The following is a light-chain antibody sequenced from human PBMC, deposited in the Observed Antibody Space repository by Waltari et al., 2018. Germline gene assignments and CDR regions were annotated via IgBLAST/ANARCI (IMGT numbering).Light chain of an antibody. CDR3: QLADSTVTYV. CDR2: KDT. V-gene: IGLV3-25*03. Sequence: SHELTQPPSVSVSPGQTATITCAGETLSKQYVYWYKHKPGQAPVSLIYKDTERPSGIPDRFSGSSSGTSVTLTISGVQAEDEADYYCQLADSTVTYVFGPGTKVIVL. J-gene: IGLJ1*01. CDR1: TLSKQY.